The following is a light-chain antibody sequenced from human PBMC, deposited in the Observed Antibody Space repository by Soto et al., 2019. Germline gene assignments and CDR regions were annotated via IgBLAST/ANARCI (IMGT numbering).Light chain of an antibody. J-gene: IGKJ2*01. CDR2: KAS. CDR3: QQYNDFHT. Sequence: DIQMTQSPSTLSASVGDRVTITCRASQSIGRWLAWYQQKPGKAPKLLIYKASSLESGVPSRFSGSGSETEVTLTISSLQPDDFATYYCQQYNDFHTFGQGTKLETK. CDR1: QSIGRW. V-gene: IGKV1-5*03.